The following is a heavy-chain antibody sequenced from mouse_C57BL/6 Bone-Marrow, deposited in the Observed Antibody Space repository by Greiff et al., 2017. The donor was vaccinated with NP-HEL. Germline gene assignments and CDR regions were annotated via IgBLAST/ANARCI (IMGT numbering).Heavy chain of an antibody. CDR2: INYDGSST. J-gene: IGHJ4*01. CDR1: GFTFSDYY. Sequence: EVKLMESEGGLVQPGSSMKLSCTASGFTFSDYYMAWVRQVPEKGLEWVAYINYDGSSTYYLDSLKSRFIISRDNAKNILYLQMSSLKSEDTATYYCAREGSSGYVKAMDYWGQGTSVTVSS. V-gene: IGHV5-16*01. CDR3: AREGSSGYVKAMDY. D-gene: IGHD3-2*02.